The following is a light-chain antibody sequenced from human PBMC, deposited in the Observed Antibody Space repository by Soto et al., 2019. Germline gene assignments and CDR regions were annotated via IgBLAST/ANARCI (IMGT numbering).Light chain of an antibody. CDR1: QSVSNNY. V-gene: IGKV3-20*01. Sequence: EVVLTQSPGTLSLSPGERATLSCRASQSVSNNYFAWYQQKPGHAPRLLIFGSSDRATGIPDRFSGSGSCADFSLTISRLEPEDFAVYYCQQYGSSPPYTFGQGTKLEIK. J-gene: IGKJ2*01. CDR2: GSS. CDR3: QQYGSSPPYT.